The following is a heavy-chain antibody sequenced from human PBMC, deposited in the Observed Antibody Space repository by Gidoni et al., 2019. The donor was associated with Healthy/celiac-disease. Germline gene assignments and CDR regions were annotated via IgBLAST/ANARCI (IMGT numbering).Heavy chain of an antibody. J-gene: IGHJ4*02. D-gene: IGHD6-19*01. CDR3: ARRVAVAGNVGWWDY. Sequence: EVQLVQSGAEVKKPGESLKISCKVSGYSFTSYWIGWVRQMPGKGLEWMGIIYPGDSDTRYSPSCQGKVTISADKSISTAYLQWSSLKASDTAMYYGARRVAVAGNVGWWDYWGQGTLVTVSS. CDR1: GYSFTSYW. V-gene: IGHV5-51*01. CDR2: IYPGDSDT.